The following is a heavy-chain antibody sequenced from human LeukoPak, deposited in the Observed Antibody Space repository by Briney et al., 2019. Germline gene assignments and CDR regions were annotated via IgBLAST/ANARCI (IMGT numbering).Heavy chain of an antibody. CDR2: IYRSGST. D-gene: IGHD6-6*01. CDR3: ARGGDSSSSDYYYYYMDV. Sequence: PSGTLSLTCAVSGDSISSSYWWTWVRQPPGKGLEWIGEIYRSGSTNYNPSLKSRLTISVDKSKNQFSLKLSSVTAADTAVYYCARGGDSSSSDYYYYYMDVWGKGTTVTVSS. J-gene: IGHJ6*03. V-gene: IGHV4-4*02. CDR1: GDSISSSYW.